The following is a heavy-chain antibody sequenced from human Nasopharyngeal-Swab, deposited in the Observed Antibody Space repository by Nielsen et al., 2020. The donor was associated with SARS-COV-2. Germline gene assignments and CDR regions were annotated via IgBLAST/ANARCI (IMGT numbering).Heavy chain of an antibody. CDR2: INPDGSST. Sequence: ESLKISCAASGFTFSSYWIHWVRQAPGKGLVWVSRINPDGSSTDYAGSVKGRFTISRDNAKNTLYLQMSSLRAEETAVYYCARSRSAMDVWGQGTTVTVSS. CDR1: GFTFSSYW. CDR3: ARSRSAMDV. J-gene: IGHJ6*02. V-gene: IGHV3-74*01.